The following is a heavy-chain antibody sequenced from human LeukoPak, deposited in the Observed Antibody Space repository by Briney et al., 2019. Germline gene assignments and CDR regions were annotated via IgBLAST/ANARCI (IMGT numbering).Heavy chain of an antibody. CDR1: AFTFNTYS. D-gene: IGHD1-26*01. J-gene: IGHJ4*02. V-gene: IGHV3-48*04. CDR2: ISSDSGTI. CDR3: ARASGELHGRTTDY. Sequence: GGSLRLSCVASAFTFNTYSMNWVRQAPGQGLDWLSYISSDSGTIYYADSVKGRFTISRDSAQNSLYLQMNSLRAEDTAVYYCARASGELHGRTTDYWGQGTLVTVSS.